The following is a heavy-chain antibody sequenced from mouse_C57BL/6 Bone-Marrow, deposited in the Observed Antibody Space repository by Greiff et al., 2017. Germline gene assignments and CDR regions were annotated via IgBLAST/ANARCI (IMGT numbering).Heavy chain of an antibody. CDR2: ISYDGSN. CDR3: ARDRYYGSSYWYFDV. CDR1: GYSITSGYY. D-gene: IGHD1-1*01. V-gene: IGHV3-6*01. Sequence: EVQLVESGPGLVKPSQSLSLTCSVTGYSITSGYYWNWIRQFPGNKLEWMGYISYDGSNNYNPSLKNRISITRDTSKNQFFLKLNSVTTEDTATYYCARDRYYGSSYWYFDVWGTGTTVTVSS. J-gene: IGHJ1*03.